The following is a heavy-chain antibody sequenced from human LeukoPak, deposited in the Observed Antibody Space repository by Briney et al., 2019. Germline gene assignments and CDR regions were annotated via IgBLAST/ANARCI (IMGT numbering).Heavy chain of an antibody. CDR3: ARRQICSSTSCYDGGPYYFDY. CDR2: IYYSGST. Sequence: SETLSLTCTVSGGSISSSSYYWGWIRQPPGKGLEWIGSIYYSGSTYYNPSLKSRVTISVDTSKNQFSLKLSSVTAADTAVYYCARRQICSSTSCYDGGPYYFDYWGQGTLVTVSS. CDR1: GGSISSSSYY. J-gene: IGHJ4*02. V-gene: IGHV4-39*01. D-gene: IGHD2-2*01.